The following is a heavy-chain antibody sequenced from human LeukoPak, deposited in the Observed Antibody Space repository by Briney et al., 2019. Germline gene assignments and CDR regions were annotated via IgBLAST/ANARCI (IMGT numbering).Heavy chain of an antibody. CDR2: IYYSGST. CDR3: ARHSSGWSSDDY. J-gene: IGHJ4*02. D-gene: IGHD6-19*01. V-gene: IGHV4-59*01. CDR1: GGSFSGYY. Sequence: SETLSLTCAVYGGSFSGYYWSWIRQPPGKGLEWIGYIYYSGSTNYNPSLKSRVTISVDTSKNQFSLKLSSVTAADTAVYYCARHSSGWSSDDYWGQGALVTVSS.